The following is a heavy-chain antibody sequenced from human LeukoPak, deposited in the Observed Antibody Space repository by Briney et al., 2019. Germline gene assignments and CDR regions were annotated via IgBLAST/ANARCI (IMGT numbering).Heavy chain of an antibody. CDR1: GGSISSYY. CDR2: IYYSGST. V-gene: IGHV4-59*12. Sequence: PSETLSLTCTVSGGSISSYYWSWIRQPPGKGLEWIGYIYYSGSTNYNPSLKSRVTISVDTSKNQFSLKLSSVTAADTAVYYCARDGPLLLWFGELYYYGMDVWGQGTTVTVSS. J-gene: IGHJ6*02. CDR3: ARDGPLLLWFGELYYYGMDV. D-gene: IGHD3-10*01.